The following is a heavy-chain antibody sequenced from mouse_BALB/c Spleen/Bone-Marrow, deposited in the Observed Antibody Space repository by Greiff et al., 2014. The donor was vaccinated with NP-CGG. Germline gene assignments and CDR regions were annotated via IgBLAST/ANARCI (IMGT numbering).Heavy chain of an antibody. J-gene: IGHJ3*01. V-gene: IGHV1-69*02. CDR3: TRDDGSFDY. D-gene: IGHD2-3*01. Sequence: VQLQQSGAELVRPGASVKLSCKASGYTFTSYWINWVKQRPGQGLEWIGNIYPSDSYTNYNQKFKDKATLTVDKSSSTAYMQLSSPTSEDSAVYYCTRDDGSFDYWGQGTLVTVSA. CDR2: IYPSDSYT. CDR1: GYTFTSYW.